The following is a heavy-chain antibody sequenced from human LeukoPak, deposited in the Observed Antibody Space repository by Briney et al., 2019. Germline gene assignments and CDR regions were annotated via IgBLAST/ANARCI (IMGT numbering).Heavy chain of an antibody. J-gene: IGHJ4*02. CDR3: ARAFDY. Sequence: GGSLRLSCAASGFTFSSYEMIWVRQAPGKGLEWVSYIGSTGNSMYYADSVKGRFTISRDNAKNSLYLQMNSLRDEDTAVYYCARAFDYWGQGTLVAVSS. V-gene: IGHV3-48*03. CDR2: IGSTGNSM. CDR1: GFTFSSYE.